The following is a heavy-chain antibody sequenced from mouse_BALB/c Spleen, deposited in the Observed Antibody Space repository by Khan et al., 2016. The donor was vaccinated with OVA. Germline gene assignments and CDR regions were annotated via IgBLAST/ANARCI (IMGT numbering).Heavy chain of an antibody. CDR2: INSNGGST. CDR1: GFTFSSYG. J-gene: IGHJ2*01. CDR3: ARMARTIN. Sequence: EVQRVESGGGLVQPGGSLKLSCAASGFTFSSYGMSWVRQTPDKRLELVATINSNGGSTYYPDSVKGRFTISRDNAKNTRYLQVSSLKSEDTAMYYCARMARTINWGQGPTLTVSS. V-gene: IGHV5-6-3*01.